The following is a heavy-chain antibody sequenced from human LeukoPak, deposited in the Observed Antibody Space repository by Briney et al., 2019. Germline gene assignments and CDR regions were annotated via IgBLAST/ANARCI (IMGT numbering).Heavy chain of an antibody. J-gene: IGHJ4*02. V-gene: IGHV5-51*01. CDR2: IYPGDSDA. CDR3: ARRYGSGSYDY. Sequence: GESLQISCQGSGYSSTSYWIGWVRQMPGKGLEWMGIIYPGDSDARYSPSFQGQVTISADKSISTAYLQWSSLKASDTAMYYCARRYGSGSYDYWGQGTLVTVSS. D-gene: IGHD3-10*01. CDR1: GYSSTSYW.